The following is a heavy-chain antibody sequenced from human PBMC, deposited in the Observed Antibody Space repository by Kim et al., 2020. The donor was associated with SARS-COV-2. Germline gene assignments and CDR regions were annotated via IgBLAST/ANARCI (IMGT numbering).Heavy chain of an antibody. J-gene: IGHJ4*02. Sequence: GGSLRLSCITSGFTFGDYCVSWVRQAPGKGLEWVGFIRSKAYGGGTTEYAASVRGRFSISRDDSKGIAYLQMNSLKPDDTGTYFCTRWHRLSDFIRDYWGQGTLVTVS. V-gene: IGHV3-49*04. CDR2: IRSKAYGGGTT. CDR3: TRWHRLSDFIRDY. D-gene: IGHD2-21*01. CDR1: GFTFGDYC.